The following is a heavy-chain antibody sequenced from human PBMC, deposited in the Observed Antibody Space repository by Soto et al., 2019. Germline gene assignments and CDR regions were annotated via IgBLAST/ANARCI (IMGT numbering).Heavy chain of an antibody. J-gene: IGHJ3*02. CDR3: ARPTEPGTSDAFDI. V-gene: IGHV4-39*01. CDR2: IYRSGST. CDR1: GGSISSTTSY. D-gene: IGHD1-1*01. Sequence: QLQLQESGPGLVKPSETLSLTCTVSGGSISSTTSYWGWIRQPPGKGLEWIGSIYRSGSTYYNPSLKSRVTISVDTSNDQFSLRLSSVTAADTAVYYCARPTEPGTSDAFDIWGQGTKVTV.